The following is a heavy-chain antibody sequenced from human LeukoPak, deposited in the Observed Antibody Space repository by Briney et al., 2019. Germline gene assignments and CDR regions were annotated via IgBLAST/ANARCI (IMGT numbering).Heavy chain of an antibody. V-gene: IGHV4-59*01. Sequence: SETLSLTCTVSGGSISSYYWSWIRQPPGKGLEWIGYIYYSGSTNYNPSLKSRVTISVDTSKNQFSLKLSSVTAADTAVYYCAREVYYDSHYYFDDWGQGTLVTVSS. CDR1: GGSISSYY. CDR2: IYYSGST. CDR3: AREVYYDSHYYFDD. J-gene: IGHJ4*02. D-gene: IGHD3-22*01.